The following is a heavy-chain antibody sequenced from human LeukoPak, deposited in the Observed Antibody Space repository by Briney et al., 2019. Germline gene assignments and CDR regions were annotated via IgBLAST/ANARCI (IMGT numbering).Heavy chain of an antibody. J-gene: IGHJ6*03. CDR1: GYTFTSYD. D-gene: IGHD2-2*01. CDR2: MNPNSGNT. CDR3: ARGPLVVPAATRGYYMDV. V-gene: IGHV1-8*01. Sequence: GASVKVSCKASGYTFTSYDINWVRQATGQGLEWMGWMNPNSGNTGYAQKFQGRVTVTRNTPISTAYMELSSLRSEDTAVYYCARGPLVVPAATRGYYMDVWGKGTTVTVSS.